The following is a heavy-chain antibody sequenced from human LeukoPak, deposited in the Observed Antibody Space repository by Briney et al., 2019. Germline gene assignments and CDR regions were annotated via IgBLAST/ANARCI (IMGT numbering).Heavy chain of an antibody. CDR1: GSSISSGYY. Sequence: SETPSLPCSVSGSSISSGYYWGWIRQSPGKGLEWIGSIYHSGRTYYNPSLRSRVTISIDTSNNEFSLKLSSVTAADTAVYYCAGKYYYDSSGYFYVDYWGQGSLVTVSS. J-gene: IGHJ4*02. V-gene: IGHV4-38-2*01. CDR2: IYHSGRT. D-gene: IGHD3-22*01. CDR3: AGKYYYDSSGYFYVDY.